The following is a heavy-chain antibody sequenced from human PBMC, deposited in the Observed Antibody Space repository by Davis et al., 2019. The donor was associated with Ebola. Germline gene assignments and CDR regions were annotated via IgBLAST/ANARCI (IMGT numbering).Heavy chain of an antibody. J-gene: IGHJ4*02. V-gene: IGHV4-59*08. CDR3: ARHGRY. CDR1: GGSISSYY. Sequence: MPGGSLRLSCTVSGGSISSYYWSWIRQPPGKGLEWIGYIYYSGSTNYNPSLKSRVTISVDTSKNQFSLKLSSVTAADTAVYYCARHGRYWGQGTLVTVSS. CDR2: IYYSGST.